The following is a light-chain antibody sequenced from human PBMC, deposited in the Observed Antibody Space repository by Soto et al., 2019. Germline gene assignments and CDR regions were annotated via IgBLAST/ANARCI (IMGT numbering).Light chain of an antibody. CDR3: QQRGNWPLT. CDR1: QTVSSY. Sequence: EIVLTQSPATLSLSPGDRATLSCRASQTVSSYLAWYQQKPGQAPRLLIYDASNRATGIPARLSGSGSGTDFTLTISILEPNNFALYYCQQRGNWPLTFGGGTKVQIK. V-gene: IGKV3-11*01. CDR2: DAS. J-gene: IGKJ4*01.